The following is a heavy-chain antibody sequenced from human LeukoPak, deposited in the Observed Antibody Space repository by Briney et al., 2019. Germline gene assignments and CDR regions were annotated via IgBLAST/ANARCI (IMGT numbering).Heavy chain of an antibody. CDR2: TWSDGRSE. CDR1: GVSLSSHG. V-gene: IGHV3-33*01. J-gene: IGHJ4*02. CDR3: ARDRGNDYFDS. Sequence: GGSLRLSCVVSGVSLSSHGMHWVRQAPGKRLEWLTFTWSDGRSEYYADSVKGRFSVSRDNSKNTVYLQIDSLRVEDTAVYYCARDRGNDYFDSWGQGTLVTVSS.